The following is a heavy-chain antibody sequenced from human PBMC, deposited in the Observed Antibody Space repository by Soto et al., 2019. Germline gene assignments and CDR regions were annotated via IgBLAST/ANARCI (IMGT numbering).Heavy chain of an antibody. V-gene: IGHV4-39*01. J-gene: IGHJ6*02. Sequence: SETLSLTCTVSGGSISSSSYHWGWIRQPPGKGLEWIGSIYYSGSTYYNPSLKSRVTISVDTSKNQFSLKLSSVTAADTALYYCARRIKYYYAMDVWGQGTTVTVSS. CDR2: IYYSGST. CDR3: ARRIKYYYAMDV. CDR1: GGSISSSSYH. D-gene: IGHD2-15*01.